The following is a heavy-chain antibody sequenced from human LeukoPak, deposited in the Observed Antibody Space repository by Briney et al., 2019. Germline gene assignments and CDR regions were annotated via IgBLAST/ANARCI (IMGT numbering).Heavy chain of an antibody. D-gene: IGHD1-26*01. CDR3: ARSGSGSYYGDYFDY. CDR2: IYYTGSP. Sequence: QSSETLSLTCAVSGYSISSGYYWGWIRQPPGKGLEWIGYIYYTGSPYYNSSLKSRVTISVDTSKDQFSLKLSSVTAADTAVYYCARSGSGSYYGDYFDYWGQGTLVTVSS. J-gene: IGHJ4*02. V-gene: IGHV4-38-2*01. CDR1: GYSISSGYY.